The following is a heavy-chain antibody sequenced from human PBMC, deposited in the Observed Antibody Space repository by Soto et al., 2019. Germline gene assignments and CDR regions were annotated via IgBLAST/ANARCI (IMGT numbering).Heavy chain of an antibody. CDR2: IIPILGIA. CDR1: GGTFSSYT. V-gene: IGHV1-69*04. D-gene: IGHD3-9*01. J-gene: IGHJ4*02. Sequence: GASVKVSCKASGGTFSSYTISCVRQAPGQGLEWMGRIIPILGIANYAQKFQGRVTITADKSTSTAYMELSSLRSEDTAVYYCAREVLTGYYPFDYWGQGTLVTVSS. CDR3: AREVLTGYYPFDY.